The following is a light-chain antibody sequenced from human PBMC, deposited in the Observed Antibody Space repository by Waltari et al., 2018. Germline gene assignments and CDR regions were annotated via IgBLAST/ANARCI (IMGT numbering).Light chain of an antibody. CDR2: ADN. V-gene: IGLV6-57*02. CDR1: GGSFAPSY. J-gene: IGLJ3*02. CDR3: QSYDGDRSWV. Sequence: FILTQSHSVSESPGRTVTISCSGSGGSFAPSYDQWYQQRPGSAPTTVIYADNQRPSGVPDRFSGSVDSSSNSASLTISGLQTEDEADYYCQSYDGDRSWVFGGGTKLTVL.